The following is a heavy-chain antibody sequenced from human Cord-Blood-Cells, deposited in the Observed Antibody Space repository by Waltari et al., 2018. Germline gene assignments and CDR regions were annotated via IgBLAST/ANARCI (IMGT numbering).Heavy chain of an antibody. D-gene: IGHD5-12*01. V-gene: IGHV4-39*01. CDR2: IYYSGST. CDR3: ARRVATITGFDY. CDR1: GRTLRSSSAD. J-gene: IGHJ4*02. Sequence: QLQLQESGPGLVNPSATLSRTWTVSGRTLRSSSADWGWIRQPPGTGLEWIGSIYYSGSTYYNPSLKSRVTISVDTSKNQFSLKLSSVTAADTAVYYCARRVATITGFDYWGQGTLVTVSS.